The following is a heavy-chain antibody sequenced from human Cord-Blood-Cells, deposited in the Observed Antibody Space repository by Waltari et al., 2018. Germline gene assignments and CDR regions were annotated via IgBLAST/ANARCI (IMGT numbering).Heavy chain of an antibody. CDR3: ARGGVDYDFWSGYYGY. J-gene: IGHJ4*02. CDR2: IIPIFGTA. Sequence: QVQLVQSGAEVKKPGSSVKVSCKASGGTFSSYAISWVRQAPGQGLGWMGGIIPIFGTANDAQKFQGRVTITADESTSTAYMELSSLRSEDTAVYYCARGGVDYDFWSGYYGYWGQGTLVTVSS. D-gene: IGHD3-3*01. V-gene: IGHV1-69*01. CDR1: GGTFSSYA.